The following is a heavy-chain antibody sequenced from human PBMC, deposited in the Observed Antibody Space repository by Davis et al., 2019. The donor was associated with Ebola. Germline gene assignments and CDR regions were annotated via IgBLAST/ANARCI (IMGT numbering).Heavy chain of an antibody. J-gene: IGHJ2*01. CDR3: ARATGWYWYFDL. CDR2: ISGSGGST. V-gene: IGHV3-23*01. D-gene: IGHD1-14*01. CDR1: GFTLSSYA. Sequence: GESLKISCAASGFTLSSYAMSWVRQAPGKGLEWVSAISGSGGSTYYADSVKGRFTISRDNAKNTLYLQMNSLRAEDTAVYYCARATGWYWYFDLWGRGTLVTVSS.